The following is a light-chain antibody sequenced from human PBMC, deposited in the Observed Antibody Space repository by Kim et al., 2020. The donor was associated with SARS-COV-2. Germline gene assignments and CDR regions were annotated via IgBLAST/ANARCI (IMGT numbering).Light chain of an antibody. V-gene: IGKV1-39*01. CDR2: GAS. CDR3: QQTYTLPRT. J-gene: IGKJ4*01. Sequence: GDRVTITCRASQKINKFLNWYHHRPGKAPEVLIFGASTLQTGVPLRFSGSGSGTDFTLSISSLQPEDFGTYYCQQTYTLPRTFGGGTKV. CDR1: QKINKF.